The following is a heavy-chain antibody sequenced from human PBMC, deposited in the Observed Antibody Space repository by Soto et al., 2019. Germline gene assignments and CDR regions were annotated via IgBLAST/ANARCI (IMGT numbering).Heavy chain of an antibody. CDR1: GYTFTDYY. J-gene: IGHJ6*01. Sequence: ASVNVSCTASGYTFTDYYMHWVRQAPGQGLEWMGWINPNSGGTNYAQRFQGRVTMTRDTSISTAYMELSSLTSDDTAVYYCARDPTTVTLWYYYGVDVWGQVTTVTVSS. CDR3: ARDPTTVTLWYYYGVDV. D-gene: IGHD4-17*01. CDR2: INPNSGGT. V-gene: IGHV1-2*02.